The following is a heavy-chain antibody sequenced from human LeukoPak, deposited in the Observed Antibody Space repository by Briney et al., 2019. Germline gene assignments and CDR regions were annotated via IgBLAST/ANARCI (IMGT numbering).Heavy chain of an antibody. V-gene: IGHV3-66*02. J-gene: IGHJ4*02. CDR2: IYSGGST. D-gene: IGHD6-19*01. CDR3: ARDLSGIAVAGMRYYFDY. Sequence: GGSLRLSCAASGFTVSSNYMSWVRQAPGKGLEWVSVIYSGGSTYYADSVKGRFTISRDNSKNTLYLQMNSLSAEDTAVYYCARDLSGIAVAGMRYYFDYWGQGTLVTVSS. CDR1: GFTVSSNY.